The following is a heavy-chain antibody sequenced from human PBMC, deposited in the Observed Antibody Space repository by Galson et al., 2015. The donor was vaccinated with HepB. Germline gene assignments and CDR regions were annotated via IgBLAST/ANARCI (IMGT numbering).Heavy chain of an antibody. CDR1: GFTFSSYG. CDR2: ISYDGSNK. V-gene: IGHV3-30*18. Sequence: SLRLSCAASGFTFSSYGMHWVRQAPGKGLEWVAVISYDGSNKYYADSVKGRFTISRDNSKNTLYLQMNSLRAEDTAVYYCAKGPRFLEWLLKYYYYGMDVWGQGTTVTVSS. CDR3: AKGPRFLEWLLKYYYYGMDV. J-gene: IGHJ6*02. D-gene: IGHD3-3*01.